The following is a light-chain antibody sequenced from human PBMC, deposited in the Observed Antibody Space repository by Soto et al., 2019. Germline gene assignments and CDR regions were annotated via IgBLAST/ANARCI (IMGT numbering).Light chain of an antibody. CDR1: SSDVGAYDY. CDR2: EVN. Sequence: QSALTQPPSASGSPGQSVTISCTGTSSDVGAYDYVCWYQQHPGKAPKLMIYEVNKRPSGVPDRFSGSKSGNTASLTVSGLQAGDEADYYCAVWDDSLDGVIFGGGTQLTVL. J-gene: IGLJ2*01. V-gene: IGLV2-8*01. CDR3: AVWDDSLDGVI.